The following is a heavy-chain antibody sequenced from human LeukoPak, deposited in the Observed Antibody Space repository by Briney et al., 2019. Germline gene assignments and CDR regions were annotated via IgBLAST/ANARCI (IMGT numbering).Heavy chain of an antibody. CDR2: IYPGDSDT. CDR1: GYSFTSYW. V-gene: IGHV5-51*01. J-gene: IGHJ6*02. CDR3: ARHLGGSCYYYYGMDV. D-gene: IGHD1-26*01. Sequence: GESLKISCKGSGYSFTSYWIGWVRQMPGKGLEWMGIIYPGDSDTRYSPSFQGQVTISADKSISTAYLQWSSLKASDTAMYYCARHLGGSCYYYYGMDVWGQGTTVTVSS.